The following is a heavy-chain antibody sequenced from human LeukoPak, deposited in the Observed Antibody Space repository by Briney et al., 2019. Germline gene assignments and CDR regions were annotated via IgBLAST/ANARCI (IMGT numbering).Heavy chain of an antibody. CDR2: MNPNSGNT. V-gene: IGHV1-8*01. CDR3: ARDRGNSGSYSRRKYFDY. Sequence: ASVKVSCKASGYTFTSYDINWVRQATGQGLEWMGWMNPNSGNTGYAQKFQGRVTMTRNTSISTAYMELSSLRSEDTAVYYCARDRGNSGSYSRRKYFDYWGQGTLVTVSS. J-gene: IGHJ4*02. D-gene: IGHD1-26*01. CDR1: GYTFTSYD.